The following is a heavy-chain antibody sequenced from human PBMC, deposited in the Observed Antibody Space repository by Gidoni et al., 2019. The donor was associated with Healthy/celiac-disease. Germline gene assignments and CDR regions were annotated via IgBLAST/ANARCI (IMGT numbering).Heavy chain of an antibody. V-gene: IGHV3-53*01. CDR1: GFTVSSNY. D-gene: IGHD1-1*01. J-gene: IGHJ3*02. CDR3: ARVLESDAFDI. CDR2: IYSCCST. Sequence: EVQLVESGGGLIKPGGSLRLSCAASGFTVSSNYMRWVRQAPGKGLEWGSVIYSCCSTYYADPVKGRCTISRDNPKNKLYLQMNSLRAEDTAVYYCARVLESDAFDIWGQGTMVTVSA.